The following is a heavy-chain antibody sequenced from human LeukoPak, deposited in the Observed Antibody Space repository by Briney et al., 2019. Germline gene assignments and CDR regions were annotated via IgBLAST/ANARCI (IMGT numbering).Heavy chain of an antibody. J-gene: IGHJ4*02. CDR2: IKSKTDGETT. V-gene: IGHV3-15*01. D-gene: IGHD3-22*01. CDR1: GFTFSNAW. CDR3: TTEAYYYDSGAIKYFDY. Sequence: GGSLTLSCAASGFTFSNAWMNWVRQAPGKGLEWVGRIKSKTDGETTGYAAPVKGRFTTSRDDSKNALYLQMNSLKTEDTAVYYCTTEAYYYDSGAIKYFDYWGQGTLVTVSS.